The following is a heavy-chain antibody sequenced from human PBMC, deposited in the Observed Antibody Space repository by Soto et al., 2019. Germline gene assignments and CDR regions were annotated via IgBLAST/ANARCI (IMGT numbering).Heavy chain of an antibody. CDR2: IYYSGST. V-gene: IGHV4-59*01. CDR3: ARAVRSSGYYYASYYYGMDV. CDR1: GGSISSYY. J-gene: IGHJ6*02. D-gene: IGHD3-22*01. Sequence: SETLSLTCTVSGGSISSYYWSWIRQPPGKGLEWIGYIYYSGSTNYNPSLKSRVTISVDTSKNQFSLKLSSVTAADTAVYYCARAVRSSGYYYASYYYGMDVWGQGTTVTVSS.